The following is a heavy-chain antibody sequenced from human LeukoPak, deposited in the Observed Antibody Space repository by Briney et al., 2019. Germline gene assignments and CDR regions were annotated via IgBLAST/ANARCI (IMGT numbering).Heavy chain of an antibody. CDR2: IYHSGST. CDR1: GGSISSGGYS. Sequence: SETLSLTCAVSGGSISSGGYSWSWIRQPPRKGLEWIGYIYHSGSTYYNPSLKSRVTISVDRSKNQFSLKLSSVTAADTAVYYCARDRGPYALYYYYGMDVWGQGTTVTVSS. J-gene: IGHJ6*02. CDR3: ARDRGPYALYYYYGMDV. V-gene: IGHV4-30-2*01. D-gene: IGHD2-8*01.